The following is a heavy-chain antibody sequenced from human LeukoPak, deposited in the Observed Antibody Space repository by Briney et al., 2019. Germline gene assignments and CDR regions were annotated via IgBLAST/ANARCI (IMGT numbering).Heavy chain of an antibody. CDR2: IYYSGST. V-gene: IGHV4-59*08. Sequence: SETLSLTCTVSGGSISSYYWSWIRQPPGKGLEWIGYIYYSGSTNYNPSLKSRVTISVGTSKNQFSLKLSSVTAADTAVYYCASGYDSSGYYRPDAFDIWGQGTMVTVSS. D-gene: IGHD3-22*01. CDR1: GGSISSYY. CDR3: ASGYDSSGYYRPDAFDI. J-gene: IGHJ3*02.